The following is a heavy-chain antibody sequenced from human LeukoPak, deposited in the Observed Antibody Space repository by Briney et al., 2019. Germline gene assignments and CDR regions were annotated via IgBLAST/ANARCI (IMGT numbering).Heavy chain of an antibody. J-gene: IGHJ4*02. D-gene: IGHD1-26*01. CDR2: IYYSGST. Sequence: SETLSLTCTVSGGSISSGGYYWSWIRQHPGKGLEWIGYIYYSGSTYYNPSLKSRVTISVDTSKNQFSLKLDSVTAADTAVYYCARAEPGGYFDYWGQGTLVTVSS. CDR3: ARAEPGGYFDY. CDR1: GGSISSGGYY. V-gene: IGHV4-31*03.